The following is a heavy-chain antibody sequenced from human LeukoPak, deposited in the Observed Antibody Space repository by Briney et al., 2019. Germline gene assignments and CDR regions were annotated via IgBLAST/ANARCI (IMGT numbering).Heavy chain of an antibody. CDR3: ARFGTSSSRFFDQ. J-gene: IGHJ4*02. V-gene: IGHV4-4*07. CDR2: IHTSGTT. D-gene: IGHD6-6*01. CDR1: GGSMSSYY. Sequence: SETLSLTCTVSGGSMSSYYWSFIRQSAGTGLEWLGRIHTSGTTWYNPSLKSRVTLSVDASKNQFSLGLTSVTAADTAVYYCARFGTSSSRFFDQWGQGTLVTVSS.